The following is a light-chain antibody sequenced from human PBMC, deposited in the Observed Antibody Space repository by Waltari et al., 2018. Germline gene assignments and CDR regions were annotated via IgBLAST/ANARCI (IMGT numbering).Light chain of an antibody. Sequence: QSALTQPASVSGSPGQSITISRPGPRRYFCSFYFVSLYQKHPGNAPKVMFYDVNNRPSGVSSRFSGSKSGNTASLTISGLQAEDEADYYCSSYTTGSTRYVFGSGTKVTVL. CDR3: SSYTTGSTRYV. V-gene: IGLV2-14*03. CDR1: RRYFCSFYF. J-gene: IGLJ1*01. CDR2: DVN.